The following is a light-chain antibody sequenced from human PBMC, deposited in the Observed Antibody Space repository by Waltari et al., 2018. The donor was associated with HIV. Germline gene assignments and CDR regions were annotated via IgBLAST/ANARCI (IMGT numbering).Light chain of an antibody. J-gene: IGKJ1*01. V-gene: IGKV4-1*01. CDR3: QQYYSSPT. CDR2: WAS. CDR1: QSLLFRSDNKNY. Sequence: DIVMTQSPDSLAVSLGERATINCKSSQSLLFRSDNKNYLTWYQQKPGQPPKLLIYWASTRESGVPDRFSGSGSGTDFTLTISSLQAEDVAVYYCQQYYSSPTFHQGP.